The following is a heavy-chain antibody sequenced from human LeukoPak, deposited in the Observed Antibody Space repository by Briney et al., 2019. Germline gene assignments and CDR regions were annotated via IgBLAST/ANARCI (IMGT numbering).Heavy chain of an antibody. CDR2: VSGSGGTT. J-gene: IGHJ3*02. CDR1: GFTFSSYG. D-gene: IGHD1-26*01. CDR3: ARGGSYLSAFDI. Sequence: GGSLRLSCAASGFTFSSYGMSWVRQAPGKGLEWVSGVSGSGGTTYYADSVKGRFTISRDNSKNTLYLQMNSLRAEDTAVYYCARGGSYLSAFDIWGQGTMVTVSS. V-gene: IGHV3-23*01.